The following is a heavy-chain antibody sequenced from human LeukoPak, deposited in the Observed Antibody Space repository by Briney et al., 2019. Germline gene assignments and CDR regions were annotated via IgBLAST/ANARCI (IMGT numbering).Heavy chain of an antibody. V-gene: IGHV6-1*01. CDR1: GDSVSSNSAA. D-gene: IGHD3-22*01. CDR2: PYYRYKWYN. J-gene: IGHJ4*02. CDR3: ARMYYYDSSGYAPIDY. Sequence: SHTLSLTCAISGDSVSSNSAAWIWIRQSPSRGLEWLGRPYYRYKWYNDYAVSVKSRITINPDTSKNQFSLQLNSVTPEDTAVYYCARMYYYDSSGYAPIDYWGQGTLVTVSS.